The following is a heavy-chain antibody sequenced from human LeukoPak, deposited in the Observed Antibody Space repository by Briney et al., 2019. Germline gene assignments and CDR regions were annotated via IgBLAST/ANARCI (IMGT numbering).Heavy chain of an antibody. D-gene: IGHD4-17*01. CDR2: IYRSGST. CDR1: GGSISSSNW. CDR3: ARAETTGLPGYYYYMDV. J-gene: IGHJ6*03. Sequence: SETLSLTCAVSGGSISSSNWWSWVRQPPGKGLEWIGEIYRSGSTNYNPSLKSRVTISVDTSKNQFSLKLSSVTAADTAVYYCARAETTGLPGYYYYMDVWGKGTTVTISS. V-gene: IGHV4-4*02.